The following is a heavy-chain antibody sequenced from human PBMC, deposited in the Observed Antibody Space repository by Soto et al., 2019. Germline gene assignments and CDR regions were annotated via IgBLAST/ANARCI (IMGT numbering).Heavy chain of an antibody. CDR3: ARVKIFGVVYLDY. V-gene: IGHV3-21*01. CDR2: ISSSSSYI. J-gene: IGHJ4*02. CDR1: GFTFSSYS. Sequence: PGGSLRLSCAASGFTFSSYSMNWVRQAPGKGLEWVSSISSSSSYIYYADSVKGRFTISRDNAKNSLYLQMNSLRAEDTAVYYCARVKIFGVVYLDYWGQGTLVTVSS. D-gene: IGHD3-3*01.